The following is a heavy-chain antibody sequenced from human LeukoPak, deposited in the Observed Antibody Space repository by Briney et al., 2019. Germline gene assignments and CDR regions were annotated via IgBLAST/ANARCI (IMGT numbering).Heavy chain of an antibody. J-gene: IGHJ4*02. CDR1: GFTFGKYW. CDR2: IKLDGSEK. Sequence: GGSLRLTCVASGFTFGKYWMSWVRQAPGKGLEWVANIKLDGSEKNYVDSVKGRFTISRDNTKNSLYLQMNSLRAEDTAVFYCARDQYDTWSRRGNFDSWGQGTLVIVSS. CDR3: ARDQYDTWSRRGNFDS. V-gene: IGHV3-7*03. D-gene: IGHD3-3*01.